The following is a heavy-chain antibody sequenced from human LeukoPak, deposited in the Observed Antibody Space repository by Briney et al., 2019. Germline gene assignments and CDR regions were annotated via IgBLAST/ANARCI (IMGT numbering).Heavy chain of an antibody. V-gene: IGHV4-59*01. CDR3: ASQAYYGSGSFDY. J-gene: IGHJ4*02. CDR1: GGSISSYY. CDR2: IYYSGST. D-gene: IGHD3-10*01. Sequence: SETLSLTCTVSGGSISSYYWSWTRQPPGKGLEWIGYIYYSGSTNYNPSLKSRVTISVDTSKNQFSLKLSSVTAADTAVYYCASQAYYGSGSFDYWGQGTLVTVSS.